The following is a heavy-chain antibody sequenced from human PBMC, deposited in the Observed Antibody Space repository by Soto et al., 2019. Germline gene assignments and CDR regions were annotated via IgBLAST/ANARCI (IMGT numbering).Heavy chain of an antibody. D-gene: IGHD2-21*01. Sequence: SETLSLTCSVSGAALNSGNYYWSWIRQVPGKGLEWIGHIYVTGAVDYNPSLRDRITISQDTSERQFSLNLRLVTTADTAVYYCARLRIATNNYKWFDPWGQGTLVTAPQ. J-gene: IGHJ5*02. CDR1: GAALNSGNYY. CDR3: ARLRIATNNYKWFDP. V-gene: IGHV4-31*03. CDR2: IYVTGAV.